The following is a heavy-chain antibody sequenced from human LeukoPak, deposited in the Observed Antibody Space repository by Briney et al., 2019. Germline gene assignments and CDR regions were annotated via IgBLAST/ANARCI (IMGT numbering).Heavy chain of an antibody. Sequence: GGSLRLSCAASGFTFSSYSMNWARQAPGKGLEWVSHISSSSSTIYYADSVKGRFTISRDNSENTLYLQMNTLRADDTALYFCVKGSGAARPYYFDFWGQGTLVTVSS. V-gene: IGHV3-48*01. CDR2: ISSSSSTI. D-gene: IGHD6-6*01. J-gene: IGHJ4*02. CDR3: VKGSGAARPYYFDF. CDR1: GFTFSSYS.